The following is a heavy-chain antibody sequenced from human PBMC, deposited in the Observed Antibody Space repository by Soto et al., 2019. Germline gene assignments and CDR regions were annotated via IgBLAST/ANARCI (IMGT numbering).Heavy chain of an antibody. Sequence: GASVKVSCKASGYTFTSYDINWVRQATGQGLEWMGWMNPNSGNTGYAQKFQGRVTMTRNTSISTAYMELSSLRSEDTAVYYCARGSWGGIQLWLRFTDPKLYNWFDPWGQGTLVTVSS. CDR1: GYTFTSYD. V-gene: IGHV1-8*01. D-gene: IGHD5-18*01. CDR2: MNPNSGNT. CDR3: ARGSWGGIQLWLRFTDPKLYNWFDP. J-gene: IGHJ5*02.